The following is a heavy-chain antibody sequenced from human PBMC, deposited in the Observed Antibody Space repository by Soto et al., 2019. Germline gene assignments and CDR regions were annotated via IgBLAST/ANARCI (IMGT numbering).Heavy chain of an antibody. CDR3: ARDHLLVPQNRFDP. J-gene: IGHJ5*02. D-gene: IGHD2-15*01. CDR2: ISAYNGNT. V-gene: IGHV1-18*01. Sequence: GASVKVSCKASGYTFTSYGVSWVRQAPGQGLEWMGWISAYNGNTNYAQKLQGRVTMTTDTSTSTAYMELRSLRSDDTAVYYCARDHLLVPQNRFDPCGQGPLVTVSS. CDR1: GYTFTSYG.